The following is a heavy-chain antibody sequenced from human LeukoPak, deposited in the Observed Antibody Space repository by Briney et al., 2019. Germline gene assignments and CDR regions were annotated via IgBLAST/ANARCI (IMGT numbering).Heavy chain of an antibody. D-gene: IGHD3-10*01. CDR3: ARGSTMVRGPGDYYYYGMDV. CDR1: GGTFSSYT. J-gene: IGHJ6*02. Sequence: ASVKVSCKASGGTFSSYTISWVRQAPGQGLEWMGRISPILGIANYAQKFQGRVTITADKSTSTAYMELSSLRSEDTAVYYCARGSTMVRGPGDYYYYGMDVWGQGTTVTVSS. CDR2: ISPILGIA. V-gene: IGHV1-69*02.